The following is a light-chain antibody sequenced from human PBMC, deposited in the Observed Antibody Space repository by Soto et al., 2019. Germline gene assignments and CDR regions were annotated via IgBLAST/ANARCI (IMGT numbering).Light chain of an antibody. CDR3: QQYNHWPPYS. CDR2: GAS. V-gene: IGKV3-15*01. Sequence: EIMMTQSPAILSVSPGERATLSCRASQSISSDLAWYQQIPGQAPRLLIYGASTRAPGIPGRFTGSGFGTDFAITISSLQSEDFAVYYCQQYNHWPPYSFGQGTKLEIK. J-gene: IGKJ2*03. CDR1: QSISSD.